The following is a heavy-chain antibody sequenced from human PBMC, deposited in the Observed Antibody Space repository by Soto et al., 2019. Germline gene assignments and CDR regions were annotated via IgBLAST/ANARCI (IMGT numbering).Heavy chain of an antibody. V-gene: IGHV4-30-4*01. J-gene: IGHJ6*02. Sequence: SETLSLTCTVSGGSISRGDYYWSWIRQPPGKGLEWIGYIYYSGSTYYNPSLKSRVTISVDTSKNQFSLKLSSVTAADTAVYYCARDGYSSSSFASYGMDVWGQGTTVT. CDR1: GGSISRGDYY. CDR3: ARDGYSSSSFASYGMDV. D-gene: IGHD6-6*01. CDR2: IYYSGST.